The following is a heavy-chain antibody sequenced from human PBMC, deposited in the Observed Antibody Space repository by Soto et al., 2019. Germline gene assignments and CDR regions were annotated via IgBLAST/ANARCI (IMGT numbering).Heavy chain of an antibody. D-gene: IGHD2-21*02. J-gene: IGHJ5*02. V-gene: IGHV3-30-3*01. CDR3: ARGATVVVTLWWFDP. Sequence: QVQLVESGGGVVQPGRSLRLFCAASGFTFSSYAMHWVRQAPGKGLEWLAVISYDGSNQYYADSVKGRFTISRDNSKNTLYLQMNSLRAEDTAVYYCARGATVVVTLWWFDPWGQGTEVTVSA. CDR2: ISYDGSNQ. CDR1: GFTFSSYA.